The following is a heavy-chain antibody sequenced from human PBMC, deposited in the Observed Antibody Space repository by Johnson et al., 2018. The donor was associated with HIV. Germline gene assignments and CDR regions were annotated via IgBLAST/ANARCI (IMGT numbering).Heavy chain of an antibody. D-gene: IGHD6-6*01. CDR3: ARAGSSSSGPRAFDI. CDR2: ISSSGSTI. Sequence: VQLVESGGGVVQPGRSLRLSCAVSGFTFSSFGMHWVRQAPGKGLEWFSYISSSGSTIYYADSVKGRFTISRDNSKNTLYLQMNSLRAEDTAVYYCARAGSSSSGPRAFDIWGQGTMVTVSS. J-gene: IGHJ3*02. V-gene: IGHV3-48*01. CDR1: GFTFSSFG.